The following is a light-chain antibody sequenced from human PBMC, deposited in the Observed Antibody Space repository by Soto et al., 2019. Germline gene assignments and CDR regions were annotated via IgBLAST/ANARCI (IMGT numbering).Light chain of an antibody. CDR3: QQYDSYSWT. CDR2: DVS. J-gene: IGKJ1*01. Sequence: DSQMTQSPSTLSASVGERVTITCRASQSVSNWLAWYQQKPGKAPNLLIYDVSSLESGVPSRFSGSGSGTEFILTISSLQPDDFATYYCQQYDSYSWTFGQGTKVEMK. V-gene: IGKV1-5*01. CDR1: QSVSNW.